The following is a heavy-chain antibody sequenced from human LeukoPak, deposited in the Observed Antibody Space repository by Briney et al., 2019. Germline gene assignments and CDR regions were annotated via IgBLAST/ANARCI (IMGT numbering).Heavy chain of an antibody. J-gene: IGHJ4*02. Sequence: GGSLRLSCAVSGFSFSSYAMSWVRQAPGKGLEWVSGIISSGAGTNYADSVRGRFTISRDNSKNTLCLQMNSLRAEDTAVYYCANLPLTGYYGFDSWGQGALITVSS. CDR2: IISSGAGT. D-gene: IGHD3-9*01. CDR1: GFSFSSYA. CDR3: ANLPLTGYYGFDS. V-gene: IGHV3-23*01.